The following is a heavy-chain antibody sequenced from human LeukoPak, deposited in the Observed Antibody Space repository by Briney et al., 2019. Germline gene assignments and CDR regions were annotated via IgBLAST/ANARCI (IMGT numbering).Heavy chain of an antibody. J-gene: IGHJ4*02. CDR2: IRYDGSNK. Sequence: GGSLRLSCAASGFTFSRYSIHWVRQAPGKGLEWVAFIRYDGSNKYYADSVKGRFTISRDNSKNTLYLQMNSLRAEDTAVYYCAKKRSGSGYYYDLDYWGQGTLVTVSS. CDR3: AKKRSGSGYYYDLDY. V-gene: IGHV3-30*02. CDR1: GFTFSRYS. D-gene: IGHD3-22*01.